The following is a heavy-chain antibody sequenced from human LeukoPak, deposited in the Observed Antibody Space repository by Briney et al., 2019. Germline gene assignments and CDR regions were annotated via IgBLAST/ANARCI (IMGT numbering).Heavy chain of an antibody. Sequence: GGALRLSCAASGFTFSSYWMHGVRPAPGKGLVGGSHFSGEGNNIRYAASVEGRFTISRDNAKNTLFLQINSLKAEDTAVYYCAREGASFPKDAYDVWGQGTVVTVSS. CDR3: AREGASFPKDAYDV. D-gene: IGHD2/OR15-2a*01. CDR2: FSGEGNNI. CDR1: GFTFSSYW. V-gene: IGHV3-74*01. J-gene: IGHJ3*01.